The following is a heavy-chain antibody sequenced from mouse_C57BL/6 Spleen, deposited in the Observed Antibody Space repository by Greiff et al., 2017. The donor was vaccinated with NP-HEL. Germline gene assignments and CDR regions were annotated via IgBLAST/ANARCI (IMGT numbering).Heavy chain of an antibody. D-gene: IGHD2-10*02. CDR1: GFNIKDYY. CDR2: IDPEDGDT. J-gene: IGHJ3*01. CDR3: TPYGNYEAWFAY. V-gene: IGHV14-1*01. Sequence: EVKLMESGAELVRPGASVKLSCTASGFNIKDYYMHWVKQRPEQGLEWIGRIDPEDGDTEYAPKFQGKATMTADTSSNTAYLQLSSLTSEDTAVYYCTPYGNYEAWFAYWGQGTLVTVSA.